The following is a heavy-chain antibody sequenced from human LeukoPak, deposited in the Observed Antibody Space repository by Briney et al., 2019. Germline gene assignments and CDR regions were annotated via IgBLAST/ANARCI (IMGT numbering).Heavy chain of an antibody. CDR3: ARVIETRGEWLPYYYYYYTDV. CDR1: GYTFTSYG. D-gene: IGHD3-3*01. Sequence: GASVKVSCKASGYTFTSYGISWVRQAPGQGLEWMGWISAYNGNTNYAQKLQGRVNMTTDTSTSTAYMELRSLRSDDTAVYYCARVIETRGEWLPYYYYYYTDVWGKGITVTVSS. J-gene: IGHJ6*03. V-gene: IGHV1-18*01. CDR2: ISAYNGNT.